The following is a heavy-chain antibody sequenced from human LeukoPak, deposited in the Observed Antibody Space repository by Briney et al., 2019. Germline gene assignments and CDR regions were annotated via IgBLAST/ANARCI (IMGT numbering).Heavy chain of an antibody. CDR1: GGSISSYY. Sequence: KASETLSLTCTVSGGSISSYYWSWIRQPPGKGLEWIGYIYYSGSTNYNPSLKSRVTISVDTSKNQFSLKLSSVTAADTAVYYCARLTYYYDSSGYRNNWFDPWGQGTLVTVSS. CDR2: IYYSGST. V-gene: IGHV4-59*01. J-gene: IGHJ5*02. CDR3: ARLTYYYDSSGYRNNWFDP. D-gene: IGHD3-22*01.